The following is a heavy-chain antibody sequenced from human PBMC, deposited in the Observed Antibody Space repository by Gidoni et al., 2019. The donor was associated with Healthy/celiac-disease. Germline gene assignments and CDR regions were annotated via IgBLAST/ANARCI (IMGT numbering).Heavy chain of an antibody. CDR2: SYVGGST. CDR1: GTPVSRNY. CDR3: ASGDYGGNSYGWGRIDY. Sequence: EAQLVESGGGMVQTGWSLRLSSAASGTPVSRNYMSWVRQAPGKGLEWGSVSYVGGSTYYADSVKGRFTISRDNSKNTLYLQMNSLRAESTAVDYCASGDYGGNSYGWGRIDYWGQGTLVTVSS. D-gene: IGHD4-17*01. V-gene: IGHV3-66*02. J-gene: IGHJ4*02.